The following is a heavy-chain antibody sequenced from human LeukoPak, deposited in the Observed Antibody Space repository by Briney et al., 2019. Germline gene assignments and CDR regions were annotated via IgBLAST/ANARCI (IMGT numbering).Heavy chain of an antibody. V-gene: IGHV4-31*03. D-gene: IGHD1-26*01. Sequence: SETLSLTCTVSGGSISSGGYYWSWIRQHPGKGLEWIGYIYYSGSTYYNPSLKSRVTISVDTSKNQFSLKLSSVTAADTAVYYCARDRNARVVGATAEYFQNWGQGTLVTVSS. J-gene: IGHJ1*01. CDR3: ARDRNARVVGATAEYFQN. CDR1: GGSISSGGYY. CDR2: IYYSGST.